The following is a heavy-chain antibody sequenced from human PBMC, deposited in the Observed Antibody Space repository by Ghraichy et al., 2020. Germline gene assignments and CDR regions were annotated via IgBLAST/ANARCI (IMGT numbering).Heavy chain of an antibody. V-gene: IGHV3-33*01. CDR2: IWYDGSNK. J-gene: IGHJ5*02. D-gene: IGHD2-15*01. Sequence: GSLRLSCAASGFTFSSYGMHWVRQAPGKGLEWVAVIWYDGSNKYYADSVKGRFTIPRDNSKNTLYLQMNSLRAEDTAVYYCARDSHGYCRGGSSWGGFDPWGQGTLVTVSS. CDR3: ARDSHGYCRGGSSWGGFDP. CDR1: GFTFSSYG.